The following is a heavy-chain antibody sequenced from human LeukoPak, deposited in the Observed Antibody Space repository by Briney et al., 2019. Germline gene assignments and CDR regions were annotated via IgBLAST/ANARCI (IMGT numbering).Heavy chain of an antibody. CDR2: IYSGGTT. V-gene: IGHV3-66*02. Sequence: PGRSLRLSCAASGLTVSSSYMTWVRHAPGKGLEWVSIIYSGGTTNYANSVKGRFTISRDNSKNTLSLQMNSLRAEDTAVYYCARDRGTAVYYYYGMDVWGQGATVTVSS. J-gene: IGHJ6*02. CDR3: ARDRGTAVYYYYGMDV. CDR1: GLTVSSSY. D-gene: IGHD3-10*01.